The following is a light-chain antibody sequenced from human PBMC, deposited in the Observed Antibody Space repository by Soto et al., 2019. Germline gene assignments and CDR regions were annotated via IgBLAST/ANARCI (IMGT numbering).Light chain of an antibody. V-gene: IGKV3-20*01. CDR3: RQYGSSPSYT. Sequence: EIVLTQSPGTLSLSPGERATLSCRASQSVSSSSYLAWYQQKPGQAPRLLIYGASSRATGIPDSFSGSGSATDFSLTISRLEPEDFAVYYRRQYGSSPSYTFGQGTKLEIK. CDR1: QSVSSSSY. J-gene: IGKJ2*01. CDR2: GAS.